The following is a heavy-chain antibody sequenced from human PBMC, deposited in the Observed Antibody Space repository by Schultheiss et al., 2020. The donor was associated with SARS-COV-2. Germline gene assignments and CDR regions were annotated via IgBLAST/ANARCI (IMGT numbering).Heavy chain of an antibody. J-gene: IGHJ4*02. Sequence: SETLSLTCTVSGGSISSGGYYWSWIRQHPGKGLEWIGYIYYSGSTYYNPSLKSRVTISVDTSKNQFSLKLSSVTAADTAVYFCARGIRSGILKGTYYFDYWGQGTLVTVSS. V-gene: IGHV4-31*03. CDR1: GGSISSGGYY. CDR2: IYYSGST. CDR3: ARGIRSGILKGTYYFDY. D-gene: IGHD1-26*01.